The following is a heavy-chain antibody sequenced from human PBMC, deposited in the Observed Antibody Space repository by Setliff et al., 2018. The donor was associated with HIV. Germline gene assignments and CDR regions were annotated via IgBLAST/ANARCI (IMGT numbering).Heavy chain of an antibody. D-gene: IGHD3-22*01. CDR3: TRGREYYET. Sequence: PSETLSLTCTVSGGSISSGVYYWSWIRQHPGTGLEWIGYVYNSENTYYNPSLESRVTISVDTSKNQFSLKLNSATAADTALYYCTRGREYYETWGQGTLVTVSS. J-gene: IGHJ4*02. CDR1: GGSISSGVYY. V-gene: IGHV4-31*03. CDR2: VYNSENT.